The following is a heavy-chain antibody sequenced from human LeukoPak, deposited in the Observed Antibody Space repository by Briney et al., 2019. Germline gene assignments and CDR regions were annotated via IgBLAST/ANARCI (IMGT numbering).Heavy chain of an antibody. V-gene: IGHV3-21*01. J-gene: IGHJ6*03. CDR1: GFTFSSYP. CDR3: ARDPSYYYYMDV. Sequence: PGGSLRLSCAASGFTFSSYPINWVRQAPGKGLEWVSSIGTSSSSIYYADSVKGRFTISRDNAKSSLYLQMNSLRAEDTAVYYCARDPSYYYYMDVWGIGTTVTVSS. CDR2: IGTSSSSI.